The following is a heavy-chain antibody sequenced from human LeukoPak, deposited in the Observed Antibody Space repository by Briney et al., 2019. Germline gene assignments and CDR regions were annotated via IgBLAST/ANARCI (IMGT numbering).Heavy chain of an antibody. V-gene: IGHV4-39*07. CDR1: GGSISSSSYY. J-gene: IGHJ5*02. Sequence: SETLSLTCTVSGGSISSSSYYWGWIRQPPGKGLEWIGSIYYSGSTYYNPSLKSRVTISVDTSKNQFSLKLSSVTAADTAVYYCASAITIFGVVIRSWFDPWGQGTLVTVSS. D-gene: IGHD3-3*01. CDR3: ASAITIFGVVIRSWFDP. CDR2: IYYSGST.